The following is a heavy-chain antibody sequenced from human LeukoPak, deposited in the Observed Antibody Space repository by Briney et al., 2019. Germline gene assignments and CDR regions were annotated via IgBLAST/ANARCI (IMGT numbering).Heavy chain of an antibody. J-gene: IGHJ4*02. CDR2: ISNTGTTV. V-gene: IGHV3-48*03. Sequence: PGGSLRLSCEVSGLTFSTYEMNWVRQAPGKGLEYLAYISNTGTTVYYADSVKGRFTVSRDNAKNSLYLQMSSLRVEDTAVYFCARDLWGGATPMSHWGPGTLVTVSS. CDR1: GLTFSTYE. CDR3: ARDLWGGATPMSH. D-gene: IGHD5-24*01.